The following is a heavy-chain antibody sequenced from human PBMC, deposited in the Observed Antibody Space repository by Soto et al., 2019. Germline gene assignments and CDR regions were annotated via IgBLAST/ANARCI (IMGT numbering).Heavy chain of an antibody. CDR1: GYTFTVYS. D-gene: IGHD2-2*01. J-gene: IGHJ4*02. CDR3: ARDCSSSSCSVWAY. Sequence: ASVNVSCKAFGYTFTVYSLHWVRQAPGQGLEWMGWIHPNTGDAKYAQKFQGRVTMTRDTSITTAYMELSSLTSDDTAVYYCARDCSSSSCSVWAYWGQGTLVTVSS. V-gene: IGHV1-2*02. CDR2: IHPNTGDA.